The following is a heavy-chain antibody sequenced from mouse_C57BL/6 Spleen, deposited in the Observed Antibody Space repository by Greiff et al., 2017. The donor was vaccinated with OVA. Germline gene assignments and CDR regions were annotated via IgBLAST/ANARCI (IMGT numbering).Heavy chain of an antibody. CDR1: GYTFTDYY. CDR2: INPNNGGT. CDR3: ARCDGPVTGTGYYDAMDY. J-gene: IGHJ4*01. Sequence: VQLQQSGPELVKPGASVKISCKASGYTFTDYYMNWVKQSHGKSLEWIGDINPNNGGTSYNQKFKGKATLTVDKSSSTAYMEFRSRTSEDDAVYYCARCDGPVTGTGYYDAMDYWGQGTSVTVSS. D-gene: IGHD4-1*01. V-gene: IGHV1-26*01.